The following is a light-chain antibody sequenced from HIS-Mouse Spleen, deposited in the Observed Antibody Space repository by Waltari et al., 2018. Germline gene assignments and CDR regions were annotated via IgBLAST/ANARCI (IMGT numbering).Light chain of an antibody. CDR3: YSTDSSGNHRV. CDR2: EDS. CDR1: ALQKKY. Sequence: SYELTQPPSVAVSPGQAARTTCPGHALQKKYAYWYQQKSRQAPVLVIYEDSKRPSGIPERFSGSSSGTMATLTISGAQVEDEADYYCYSTDSSGNHRVFGGGTKLTVL. V-gene: IGLV3-10*01. J-gene: IGLJ2*01.